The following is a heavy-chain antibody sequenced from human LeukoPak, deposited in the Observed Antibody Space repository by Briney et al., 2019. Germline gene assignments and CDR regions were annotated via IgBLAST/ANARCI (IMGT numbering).Heavy chain of an antibody. CDR3: AREERDGYNYFWYFDL. Sequence: GGSLRLSCEVSGFTSSTYTMNWVRQAPGKGLEWVSSISSSGLYIYYADSVKGRFTISRDNAKNALYLQMSSLRAEDTAVYYCAREERDGYNYFWYFDLWGRGTLVTVSS. D-gene: IGHD5-24*01. V-gene: IGHV3-21*01. CDR1: GFTSSTYT. CDR2: ISSSGLYI. J-gene: IGHJ2*01.